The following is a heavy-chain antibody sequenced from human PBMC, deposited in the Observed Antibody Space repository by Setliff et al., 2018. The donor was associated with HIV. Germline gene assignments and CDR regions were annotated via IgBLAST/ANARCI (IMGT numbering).Heavy chain of an antibody. CDR1: GFTFSNYA. D-gene: IGHD3-22*01. CDR2: LSGRGDST. Sequence: GSLRLSCAASGFTFSNYAVTWVRQAPGKGLEWVSSLSGRGDSTYYAESVKGRFTISRDNSKNTLYLQMNSLSAEDTAVYYCAKEPADYYDSSGYSGIAHWGQGTLVTVSS. V-gene: IGHV3-23*01. J-gene: IGHJ4*02. CDR3: AKEPADYYDSSGYSGIAH.